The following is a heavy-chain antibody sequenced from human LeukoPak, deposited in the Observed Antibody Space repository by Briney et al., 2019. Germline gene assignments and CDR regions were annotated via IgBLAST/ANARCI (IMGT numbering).Heavy chain of an antibody. CDR3: ARTYGSSGLGYFDL. V-gene: IGHV4-59*01. CDR1: GGSISSYY. J-gene: IGHJ2*01. Sequence: SETLSLTCTVSGGSISSYYWSWIRQPPAKRLEWIGYIYYSGSTNYSPSLKSRLTISVNTSKNQFSLKLSSVTAADTAVYYCARTYGSSGLGYFDLWGRGTLVTVSS. CDR2: IYYSGST. D-gene: IGHD6-13*01.